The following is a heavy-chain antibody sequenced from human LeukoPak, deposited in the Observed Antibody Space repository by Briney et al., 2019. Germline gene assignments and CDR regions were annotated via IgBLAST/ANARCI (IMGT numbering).Heavy chain of an antibody. Sequence: GGSLRLSCTASGFIFGDYPITWFRQAPGKGLEWVGFIRSKTHGGTTEYAASVKGRFTISGDDSKNIAYLQMNSLKTEDTAMYYCTSSYRSGWYGQYWGQGTLVTVSS. CDR3: TSSYRSGWYGQY. CDR1: GFIFGDYP. V-gene: IGHV3-49*03. D-gene: IGHD6-19*01. CDR2: IRSKTHGGTT. J-gene: IGHJ4*02.